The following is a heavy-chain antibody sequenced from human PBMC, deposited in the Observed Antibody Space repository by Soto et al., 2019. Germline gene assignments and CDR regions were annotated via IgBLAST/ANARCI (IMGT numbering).Heavy chain of an antibody. J-gene: IGHJ5*02. D-gene: IGHD2-15*01. Sequence: QAQLVQSGAEVQKPWASVKVSCKASGYTFTTYGISWLRQAPGQGLEWMGWINTNNGDTKYAQNFQGRVTMTTDTSTSTAYMEVRSLTSDDTAVYYCARKGCFGTCNWFDPWGQGTLVTVSS. CDR2: INTNNGDT. V-gene: IGHV1-18*01. CDR1: GYTFTTYG. CDR3: ARKGCFGTCNWFDP.